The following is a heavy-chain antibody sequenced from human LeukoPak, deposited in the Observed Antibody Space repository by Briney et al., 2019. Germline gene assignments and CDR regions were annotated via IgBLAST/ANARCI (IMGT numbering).Heavy chain of an antibody. CDR3: ARLGTYYYDSSGSDY. CDR1: GGSISSYY. D-gene: IGHD3-22*01. Sequence: TSETLSLTCTVSGGSISSYYWSWIRQPPGKGLEWIGYIYYSGSTNYNPSLKSRVTISVDTSKNQFSLKLSSVTAADTAVYYCARLGTYYYDSSGSDYWGQGTLVTVSS. V-gene: IGHV4-59*08. CDR2: IYYSGST. J-gene: IGHJ4*02.